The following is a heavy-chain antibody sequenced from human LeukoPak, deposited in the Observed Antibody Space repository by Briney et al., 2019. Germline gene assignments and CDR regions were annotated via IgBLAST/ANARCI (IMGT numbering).Heavy chain of an antibody. D-gene: IGHD6-13*01. J-gene: IGHJ5*02. CDR3: TTDAGYSSSWYIA. V-gene: IGHV3-15*01. CDR2: IKSKTDGGTT. CDR1: GFTFSSYS. Sequence: GGSLRLSCAASGFTFSSYSMNWVRQAPGKGLEWVGRIKSKTDGGTTDYAAPVKGRFTISRGDSKNTLYLQMNSLKTEDTAVYYCTTDAGYSSSWYIAWGQGTLVTVSS.